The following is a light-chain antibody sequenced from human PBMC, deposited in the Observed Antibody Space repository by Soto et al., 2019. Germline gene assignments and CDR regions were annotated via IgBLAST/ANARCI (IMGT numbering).Light chain of an antibody. Sequence: QLTQSPSSLSASVGDRVTITCRASQSIHIYLNWYQQKPGKAPKLPIYTASSLQGGVPSRFSGSGSGTDFTLTISSLQPEDFATYYCQQSYSHPTFGQGTNVEVK. CDR1: QSIHIY. J-gene: IGKJ1*01. CDR3: QQSYSHPT. V-gene: IGKV1-39*01. CDR2: TAS.